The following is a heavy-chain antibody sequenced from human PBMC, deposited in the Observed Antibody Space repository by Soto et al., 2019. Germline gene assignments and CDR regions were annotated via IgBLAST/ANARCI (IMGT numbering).Heavy chain of an antibody. CDR1: GGSISSYY. V-gene: IGHV4-59*01. CDR2: IYYSGSS. D-gene: IGHD3-9*01. CDR3: ARDHGAYGGYFDWLFPGNWFDP. Sequence: QVQLQESGPGLVKPSETLSLTCTVSGGSISSYYWSWIRQPPGKGLEWFGYIYYSGSSNYNPSLKSRVTIPVNSSKIQFPLKLSSVTAADTAVYYCARDHGAYGGYFDWLFPGNWFDPWGQGTLVTVSS. J-gene: IGHJ5*02.